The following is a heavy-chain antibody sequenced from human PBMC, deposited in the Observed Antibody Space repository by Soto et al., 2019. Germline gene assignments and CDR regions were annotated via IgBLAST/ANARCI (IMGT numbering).Heavy chain of an antibody. V-gene: IGHV3-30*18. D-gene: IGHD4-17*01. Sequence: QVQLAESGGGVVQPGRSLRLSCAASGFTFSDYGIHWVRQAPGKGLEWVAVIAYDGSNEYYADSVKGRFTISRDNSKNPVYLQMSSLRAEDTAFYYCAKDKNGDFTFGYWGQGTLVTVSS. CDR2: IAYDGSNE. CDR3: AKDKNGDFTFGY. CDR1: GFTFSDYG. J-gene: IGHJ4*02.